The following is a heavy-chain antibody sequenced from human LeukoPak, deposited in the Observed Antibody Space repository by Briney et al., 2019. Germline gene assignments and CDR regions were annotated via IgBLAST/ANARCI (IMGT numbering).Heavy chain of an antibody. CDR3: ARGLFVRWLQFKYYYYYYMDV. J-gene: IGHJ6*03. V-gene: IGHV4-34*01. CDR2: INHSGST. Sequence: KPSETLSLTCAVYGGSFSGYYWSWIRQPPGKGLEWIGEINHSGSTNYNLSLKSRVTISVDTSKNQFSLKLSSVTAADTAVYYCARGLFVRWLQFKYYYYYYMDVWGKGTTVTVSS. CDR1: GGSFSGYY. D-gene: IGHD5-24*01.